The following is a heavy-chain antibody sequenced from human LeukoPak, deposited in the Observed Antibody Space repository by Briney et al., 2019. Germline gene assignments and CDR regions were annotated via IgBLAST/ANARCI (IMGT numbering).Heavy chain of an antibody. J-gene: IGHJ4*02. V-gene: IGHV3-9*01. CDR2: ISWNSGSI. CDR1: GFTFDDYA. Sequence: GRSLRLSCAASGFTFDDYAMHWVRQAPGKGLEWVSGISWNSGSIGYADSVKGRFTISRDNAKNSLYLQMNSLRAEDTALYYCAKYGDSTNGVCNDYWGQGTLVTVSS. CDR3: AKYGDSTNGVCNDY. D-gene: IGHD2-8*01.